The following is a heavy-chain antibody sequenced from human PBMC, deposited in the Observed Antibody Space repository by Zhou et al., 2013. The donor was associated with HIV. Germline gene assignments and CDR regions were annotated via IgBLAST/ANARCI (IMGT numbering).Heavy chain of an antibody. CDR3: ASGGRYSSSGHFQH. Sequence: QVQLVQSGAEVKRPGSSVKVSCKASGGTFTIYDVSWVRQAPGQGLEWIGDSDGMVTTTNYAQKFQGRVTIKTDESTSTAYMELSSLRSEDTAVYYCASGGRYSSSGHFQHWGQGTLVTVSS. CDR2: SDGMVTTT. CDR1: GGTFTIYD. D-gene: IGHD6-6*01. V-gene: IGHV1-69*05. J-gene: IGHJ1*01.